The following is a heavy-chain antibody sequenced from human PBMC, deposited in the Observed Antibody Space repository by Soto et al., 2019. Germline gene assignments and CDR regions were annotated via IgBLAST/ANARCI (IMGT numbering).Heavy chain of an antibody. V-gene: IGHV4-59*08. D-gene: IGHD1-1*01. Sequence: SEALSLTCNGSGGSLSSDYWRWSRQPPGKGLEWIGYIYYSGSTNYNPSLKSRVTISVDTSKNQFSLKLSSVTAADTAVYYCARHATGTTALDYWGQGTLVTVS. CDR1: GGSLSSDY. CDR2: IYYSGST. CDR3: ARHATGTTALDY. J-gene: IGHJ4*02.